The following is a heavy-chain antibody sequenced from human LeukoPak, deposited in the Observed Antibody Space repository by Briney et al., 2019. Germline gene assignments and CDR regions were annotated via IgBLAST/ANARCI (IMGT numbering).Heavy chain of an antibody. V-gene: IGHV4-59*01. J-gene: IGHJ3*02. Sequence: QVQLQESGPGLVKPSQTLSLTCTVSGGSISSYYWSWIRQPPGKGLEWIGYIYYSGSTNYNPSLKSRVTISVDTSKNQFSLKLSSVTAADTAVYYCARESSSGYFYAFDIWGQGTMVTVSS. D-gene: IGHD3-22*01. CDR2: IYYSGST. CDR3: ARESSSGYFYAFDI. CDR1: GGSISSYY.